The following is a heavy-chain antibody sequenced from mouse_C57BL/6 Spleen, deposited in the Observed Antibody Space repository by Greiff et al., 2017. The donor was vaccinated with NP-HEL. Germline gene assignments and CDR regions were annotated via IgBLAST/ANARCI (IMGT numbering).Heavy chain of an antibody. Sequence: VQLQQSGPELVKPGASVKISCKASGYAFSSSWMNWVKQRPGKGLEWIGRIYPGDGDTNYNGKFKGKATLTADKSSSTAYMQLSSLTSEDSAVFFFARGDYYGSPHFDYWGQGTTLTVSS. CDR3: ARGDYYGSPHFDY. CDR2: IYPGDGDT. CDR1: GYAFSSSW. V-gene: IGHV1-82*01. D-gene: IGHD1-1*01. J-gene: IGHJ2*01.